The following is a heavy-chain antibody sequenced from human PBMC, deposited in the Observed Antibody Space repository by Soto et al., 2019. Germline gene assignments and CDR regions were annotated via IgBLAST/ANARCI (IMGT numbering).Heavy chain of an antibody. D-gene: IGHD3-10*01. CDR1: GYTFTSYG. Sequence: GASVKVSCKASGYTFTSYGISWVRQAPGQGLEWMGWISAYNGNTNYAQKLQGRVTMTTDTSTSTAYMELRSLRSDDTAVYYCARDHSSSRSWVWVRGVMAYFDYWGQGTLVTVSS. V-gene: IGHV1-18*01. CDR2: ISAYNGNT. CDR3: ARDHSSSRSWVWVRGVMAYFDY. J-gene: IGHJ4*02.